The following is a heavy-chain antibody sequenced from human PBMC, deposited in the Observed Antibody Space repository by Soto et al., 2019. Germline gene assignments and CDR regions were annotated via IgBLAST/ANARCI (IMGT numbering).Heavy chain of an antibody. J-gene: IGHJ5*02. CDR2: IYYSGST. V-gene: IGHV4-39*01. CDR1: GGSISSSSYY. Sequence: PSETLSLTCTVSGGSISSSSYYWGWIRQPPGKGLEWIGSIYYSGSTYYNPSLKSRVTISVDTSKNQFSLKLSSVTAADTAVYYCARPRKGAHGSGSPKPENWFDPWGQGTLVTVSS. D-gene: IGHD3-10*01. CDR3: ARPRKGAHGSGSPKPENWFDP.